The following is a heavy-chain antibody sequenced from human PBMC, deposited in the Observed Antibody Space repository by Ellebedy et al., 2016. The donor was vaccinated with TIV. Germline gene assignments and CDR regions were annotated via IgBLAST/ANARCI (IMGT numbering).Heavy chain of an antibody. CDR1: GGSVSSGSYY. CDR3: ARDPLRYNAFDI. D-gene: IGHD5-24*01. J-gene: IGHJ3*02. Sequence: SETLSLXXTVSGGSVSSGSYYWSWIRQPPGKGLEWIGYIYYSGSTNYNPSLKSRVTISVDTSKNQFSLKLSSVTAADTAVYYCARDPLRYNAFDIWGQGTMVTVSS. CDR2: IYYSGST. V-gene: IGHV4-61*01.